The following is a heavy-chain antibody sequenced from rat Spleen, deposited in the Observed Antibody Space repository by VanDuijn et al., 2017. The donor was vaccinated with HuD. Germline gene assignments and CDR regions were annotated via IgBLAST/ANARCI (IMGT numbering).Heavy chain of an antibody. D-gene: IGHD1-11*01. J-gene: IGHJ4*01. Sequence: EVQLVESGGGLVQPGRSLKLSCAASGFTFSNYGMAWVRQAPTKGLEWVATISYDGSSTYYRDSVKGRFTISRDNAKSTLYLQMDSLRSEDTATYYCARQGHYGGYSEPSYVMDAWGQGASVTVSS. CDR2: ISYDGSST. CDR1: GFTFSNYG. V-gene: IGHV5-29*01. CDR3: ARQGHYGGYSEPSYVMDA.